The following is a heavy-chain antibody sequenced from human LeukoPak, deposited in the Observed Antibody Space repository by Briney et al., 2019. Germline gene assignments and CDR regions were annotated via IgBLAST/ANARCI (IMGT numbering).Heavy chain of an antibody. CDR1: GAFISKSY. CDR2: TFNSGSP. D-gene: IGHD2/OR15-2a*01. J-gene: IGHJ6*02. V-gene: IGHV4-59*01. CDR3: SRASPGAIYYYGMDV. Sequence: SETLSLTCTVSGAFISKSYWNWIRQPPGKELEWIGCTFNSGSPRYNPSLGSRVTISEDTSRNQFSLRLTSVTAADTATYYCSRASPGAIYYYGMDVWGHGTTVTVSS.